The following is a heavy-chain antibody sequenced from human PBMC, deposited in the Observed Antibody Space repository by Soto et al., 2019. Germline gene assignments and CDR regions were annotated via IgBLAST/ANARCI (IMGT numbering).Heavy chain of an antibody. D-gene: IGHD1-26*01. CDR3: ARDAVGYFDY. CDR1: GFTFSSYA. CDR2: ISYDGSNK. J-gene: IGHJ4*02. Sequence: GGSLRLSCAASGFTFSSYAMHWVRQAPGKGLEWVAVISYDGSNKYYADSVKGRFTISRDNSKNTLYLQMNSLRAEDTAVYYCARDAVGYFDYRGQRTPVTVSS. V-gene: IGHV3-30-3*01.